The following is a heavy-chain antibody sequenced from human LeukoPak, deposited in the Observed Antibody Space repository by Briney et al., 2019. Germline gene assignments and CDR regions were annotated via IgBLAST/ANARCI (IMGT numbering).Heavy chain of an antibody. Sequence: GGSLRLSCAGSGFTFSSYGMSWVRQAPGKGLEGVSCIRGSGTSTYYADSVKGRFTISRDNSKNTLYLQMNSLRAEDTAVYYCAKTKGYCGGDCFRDWYFDLWGRGTLVTVSS. J-gene: IGHJ2*01. V-gene: IGHV3-23*01. CDR3: AKTKGYCGGDCFRDWYFDL. CDR2: IRGSGTST. CDR1: GFTFSSYG. D-gene: IGHD2-21*02.